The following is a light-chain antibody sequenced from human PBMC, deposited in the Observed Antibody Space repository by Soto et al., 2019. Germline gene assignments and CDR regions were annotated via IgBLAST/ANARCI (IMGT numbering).Light chain of an antibody. CDR3: QQSYSTLLT. Sequence: DIQVTQPPSSLSASVGDRVTITCRASQSISSYLNWYQQKPGKAPKLLIYAASSLQSGVPSRFSGSGSGTDFTLTISSLQPEDFATYYCQQSYSTLLTFGQGTRLEIK. CDR2: AAS. V-gene: IGKV1-39*01. CDR1: QSISSY. J-gene: IGKJ5*01.